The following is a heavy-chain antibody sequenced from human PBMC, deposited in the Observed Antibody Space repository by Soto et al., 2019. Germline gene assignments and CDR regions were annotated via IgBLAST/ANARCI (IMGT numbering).Heavy chain of an antibody. D-gene: IGHD3-3*01. Sequence: SGPTLVNPTQTLTLTCTFSGFSLSSSGMCVSWIRQPPGKALEWLARIDWDGDKYYSTSLKTRLTISKDTSKNQVILTMTNMDPVDTATYYCARVSLSYDLKGWFDPWGQGILVTVSS. J-gene: IGHJ5*02. CDR1: GFSLSSSGMC. CDR2: IDWDGDK. V-gene: IGHV2-70*11. CDR3: ARVSLSYDLKGWFDP.